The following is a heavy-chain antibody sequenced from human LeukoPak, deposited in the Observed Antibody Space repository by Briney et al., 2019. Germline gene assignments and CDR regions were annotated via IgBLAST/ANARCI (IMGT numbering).Heavy chain of an antibody. CDR1: VDPFRGYY. Sequence: PAEPLSLTCWVYVDPFRGYYWRWSRQPPAKVLEWSGEINRSESTNYNTSIKSRVSIAVDTSKNQSSLKLSSVTAADTAVYNWARGRIQLWNYNWFDPWGQGTLVTVSS. CDR2: INRSEST. D-gene: IGHD5-18*01. V-gene: IGHV4-34*01. J-gene: IGHJ5*02. CDR3: ARGRIQLWNYNWFDP.